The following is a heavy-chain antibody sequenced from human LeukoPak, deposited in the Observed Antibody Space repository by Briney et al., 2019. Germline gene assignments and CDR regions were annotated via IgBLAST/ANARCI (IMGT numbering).Heavy chain of an antibody. V-gene: IGHV3-66*01. CDR1: GFTVTNDY. J-gene: IGHJ3*02. Sequence: GGSLRLSCAVSGFTVTNDYMNWVRQAPGKGLEWVSIIYSGGSTYYADSVKGRFTISRDNAKNSLYLQMNSLRAEDTAVYYCARDSSAYYTFDIWGQGTMVTVSS. CDR3: ARDSSAYYTFDI. CDR2: IYSGGST. D-gene: IGHD3-22*01.